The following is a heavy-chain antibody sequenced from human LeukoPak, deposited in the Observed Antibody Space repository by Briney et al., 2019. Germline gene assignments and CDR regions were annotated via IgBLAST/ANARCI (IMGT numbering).Heavy chain of an antibody. CDR3: ARGHYDSSGYYYGAIDY. J-gene: IGHJ4*02. CDR1: GFTVSSNY. V-gene: IGHV3-53*01. CDR2: ICSGGST. Sequence: GGSLRLSCAASGFTVSSNYMSWVRQAPGKGLEWVSVICSGGSTYYADSVKGRFTISRDNAKNSLYLQMNSLRAEDTAVYYCARGHYDSSGYYYGAIDYWGQGTLVTVSS. D-gene: IGHD3-22*01.